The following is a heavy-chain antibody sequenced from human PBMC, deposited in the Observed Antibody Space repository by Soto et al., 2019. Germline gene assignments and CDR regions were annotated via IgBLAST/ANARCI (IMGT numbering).Heavy chain of an antibody. CDR2: IIPILGIA. CDR1: GGAFSSYT. V-gene: IGHV1-69*04. CDR3: ARDPLRSWFDP. Sequence: ASVKVSCKASGGAFSSYTISWVRQAPGQGLEWMGRIIPILGIANYAQKFQGRVTITADESTSTAYMELSSLRSEDTAVYYCARDPLRSWFDPWGQGTLVTVSS. J-gene: IGHJ5*02.